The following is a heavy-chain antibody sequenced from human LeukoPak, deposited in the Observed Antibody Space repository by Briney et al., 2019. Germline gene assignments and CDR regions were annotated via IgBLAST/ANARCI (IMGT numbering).Heavy chain of an antibody. J-gene: IGHJ5*02. CDR2: MNPHSGNT. Sequence: GASVKVSCKASGYTFTSYGISWVRQATGQGLEWMGWMNPHSGNTGYAQKFQGRVTMTRNTSITTAYMELSSLRSEDTAVYYCARLSSHYGDYKVDPWGQGTLVTVSS. V-gene: IGHV1-8*02. CDR3: ARLSSHYGDYKVDP. CDR1: GYTFTSYG. D-gene: IGHD4-17*01.